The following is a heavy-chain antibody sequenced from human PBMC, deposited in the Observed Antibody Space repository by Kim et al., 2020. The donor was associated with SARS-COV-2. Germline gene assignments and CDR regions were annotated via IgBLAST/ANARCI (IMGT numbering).Heavy chain of an antibody. CDR1: GFTFSSYS. V-gene: IGHV3-21*01. CDR3: ARDLNTYYYDSSGPYGMDV. CDR2: ISSSSSYI. J-gene: IGHJ6*02. D-gene: IGHD3-22*01. Sequence: GWSLRLSCAASGFTFSSYSMNWFRQAPGKGLEWVSSISSSSSYIYYADSVKGRFTISRDNAKNSLYLQMNSLRAEDTAVYYCARDLNTYYYDSSGPYGMDVWGQGTTVTVSS.